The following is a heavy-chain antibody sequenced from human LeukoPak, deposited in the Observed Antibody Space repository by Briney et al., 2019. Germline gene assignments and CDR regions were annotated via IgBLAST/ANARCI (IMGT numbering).Heavy chain of an antibody. J-gene: IGHJ5*02. D-gene: IGHD2-15*01. V-gene: IGHV3-23*01. CDR2: ISGSGGRK. Sequence: GGSLRLSCAASGFTFSSYAMSWVRQAPGKGLEWVSDISGSGGRKYYADSVKGRFTISRDNSKNTLYLQMKSLRAEDTAVYYCAKDRAVVAAFNWFDPWGQGTLVTVSS. CDR3: AKDRAVVAAFNWFDP. CDR1: GFTFSSYA.